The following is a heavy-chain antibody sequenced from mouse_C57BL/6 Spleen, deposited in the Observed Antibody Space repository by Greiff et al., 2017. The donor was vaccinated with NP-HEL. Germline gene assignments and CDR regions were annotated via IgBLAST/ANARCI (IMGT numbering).Heavy chain of an antibody. D-gene: IGHD1-1*01. CDR3: AREGYGSSYGYFDY. CDR2: ISYDGST. J-gene: IGHJ2*01. V-gene: IGHV3-6*01. CDR1: GYSFTSGCY. Sequence: EVKLQESGPGLVKPSPSLSLSCSVTGYSFTSGCYWYWIRQFPGNLLEWMVYISYDGSTNYNPSFKNQISITRDTSTNQFFLKLNSVTTEDTATYYGAREGYGSSYGYFDYWGQVTTLTVSS.